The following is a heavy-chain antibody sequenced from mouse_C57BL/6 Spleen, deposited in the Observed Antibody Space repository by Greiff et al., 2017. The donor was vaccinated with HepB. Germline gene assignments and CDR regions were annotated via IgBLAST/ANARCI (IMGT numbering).Heavy chain of an antibody. CDR3: ASWLRQRFAMDY. D-gene: IGHD2-2*01. V-gene: IGHV1-26*01. J-gene: IGHJ4*01. Sequence: EVQLQQSGPELVKPGASVKISCKASGYTFTDYYMNWVKQSHGKSLEWIGDINPNNGGTSYNQKFKGKATLTVDKSSRTAYMELRSLTSEDSAVYYCASWLRQRFAMDYWGQGTSVTVSS. CDR1: GYTFTDYY. CDR2: INPNNGGT.